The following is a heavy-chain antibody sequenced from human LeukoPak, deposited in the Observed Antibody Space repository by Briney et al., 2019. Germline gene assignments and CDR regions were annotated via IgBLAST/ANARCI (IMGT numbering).Heavy chain of an antibody. Sequence: GGSLRLSCEASGFTFSSYWMHWVRQAPGKGLVWVSRINNDGTSASFADSVKRRFTISRVNAKNTLYLQMNSVRDDDTAVYYCARGGAVAIRDYYGMDVWGQGTTVSVSS. V-gene: IGHV3-74*01. J-gene: IGHJ6*02. CDR1: GFTFSSYW. CDR2: INNDGTSA. CDR3: ARGGAVAIRDYYGMDV. D-gene: IGHD5-12*01.